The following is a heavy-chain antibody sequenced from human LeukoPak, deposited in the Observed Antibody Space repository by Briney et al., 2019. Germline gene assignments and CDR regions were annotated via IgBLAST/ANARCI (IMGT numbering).Heavy chain of an antibody. J-gene: IGHJ5*02. CDR2: INTNTGNP. V-gene: IGHV7-4-1*02. Sequence: ASVKVSCKASGYTFASYAMNWVRQAPGQGLEWMGWINTNTGNPTYAQGFTGRFVFSLDTSVSTAYLQISSLRAEDTAVYYCARATWGVTTINWFDPWGQGTLVTVSS. CDR3: ARATWGVTTINWFDP. CDR1: GYTFASYA. D-gene: IGHD4-17*01.